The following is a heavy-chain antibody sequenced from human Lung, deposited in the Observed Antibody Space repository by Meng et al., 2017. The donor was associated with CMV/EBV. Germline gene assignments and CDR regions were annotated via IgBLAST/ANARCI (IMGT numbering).Heavy chain of an antibody. CDR3: GRGVGYSNRHTPLYYYDGIDV. J-gene: IGHJ6*02. V-gene: IGHV4-34*01. CDR1: GGSISGYY. CDR2: MNYSGST. D-gene: IGHD4-11*01. Sequence: SETLSLXCAVYGGSISGYYWSWIRQPPGKGLEWMGEMNYSGSTNYNPSLKSRVTISVDTSKNQFSLKLSSVTAACAAVYYCGRGVGYSNRHTPLYYYDGIDVXGQGXMVTVSS.